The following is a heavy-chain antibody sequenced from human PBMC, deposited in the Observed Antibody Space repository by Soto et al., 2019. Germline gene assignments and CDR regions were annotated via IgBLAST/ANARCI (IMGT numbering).Heavy chain of an antibody. V-gene: IGHV1-18*01. CDR2: ITTYNGNR. J-gene: IGHJ4*02. Sequence: QVQLVQSGPEVRTPGASVKISCKASGYTFKNYGIKWVRQAPGQGLEWVGWITTYNGNRYSAEKFQGRVTMTTDTSTTTTYMELRSLTSDDTGVYYCARDAQSKGVAADGASVLWGQGTLVTVSP. CDR1: GYTFKNYG. CDR3: ARDAQSKGVAADGASVL. D-gene: IGHD6-19*01.